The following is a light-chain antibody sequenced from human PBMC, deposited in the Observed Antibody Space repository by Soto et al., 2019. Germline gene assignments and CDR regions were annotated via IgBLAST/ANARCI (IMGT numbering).Light chain of an antibody. CDR1: QSVSSY. J-gene: IGKJ4*01. CDR2: DAS. Sequence: EIVLTQSPATLSLSPGERATLSCRASQSVSSYLAWYQQKPGQAPRLLIYDASNRATGIPARFSGSGSGTDFTLTISSLEPEDFAVYYCHQRSNSPTFGGGTKVEIK. CDR3: HQRSNSPT. V-gene: IGKV3-11*01.